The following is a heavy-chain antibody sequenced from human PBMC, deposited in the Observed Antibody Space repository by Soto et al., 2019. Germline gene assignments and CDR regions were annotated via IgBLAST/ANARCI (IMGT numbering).Heavy chain of an antibody. CDR2: INPGSGST. J-gene: IGHJ4*02. CDR3: ANCRLPAIPAAADY. V-gene: IGHV1-46*01. CDR1: GYTFTSFQ. D-gene: IGHD2-2*01. Sequence: QVQLVQSGAEVKKPGASVKVSCKTSGYTFTSFQMHWVRQAPGQGLEWMEIINPGSGSTNYAQKFQGRVTMTSDTSTRTIYMELSSLRSEDTAVYYCANCRLPAIPAAADYWGQGTLVTVSS.